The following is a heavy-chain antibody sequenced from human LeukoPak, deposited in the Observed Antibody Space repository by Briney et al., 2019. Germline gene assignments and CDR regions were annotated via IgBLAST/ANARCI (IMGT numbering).Heavy chain of an antibody. D-gene: IGHD3-22*01. Sequence: ASVKVSCKASGYTFTGYYIHWVRQAPGQGLEWMGWINPNSGGTNYAQRFQGRVTMTRDTSISTAYMELSRLTSDDTAVYYCARAMWHYDSSGIDAIWGRRTMVTVSS. CDR2: INPNSGGT. V-gene: IGHV1-2*02. CDR3: ARAMWHYDSSGIDAI. J-gene: IGHJ3*02. CDR1: GYTFTGYY.